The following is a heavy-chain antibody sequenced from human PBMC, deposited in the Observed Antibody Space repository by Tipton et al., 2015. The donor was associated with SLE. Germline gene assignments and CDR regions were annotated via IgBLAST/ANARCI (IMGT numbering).Heavy chain of an antibody. J-gene: IGHJ4*02. CDR1: GYTFTTYD. CDR3: AREATAMGPFDY. CDR2: MNPNSDIA. V-gene: IGHV1-8*01. Sequence: QSGPEVKKPGASVKVSCKASGYTFTTYDINWVRQAPGQGLEWMGWMNPNSDIAAYAQKFQGRVSMTTDTSTSTAYMELRSLRSDDTAVYYCAREATAMGPFDYWGQGTLVTVSS. D-gene: IGHD5-18*01.